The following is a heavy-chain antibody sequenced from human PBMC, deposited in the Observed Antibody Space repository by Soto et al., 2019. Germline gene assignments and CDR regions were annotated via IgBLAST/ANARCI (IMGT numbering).Heavy chain of an antibody. V-gene: IGHV1-18*01. J-gene: IGHJ6*02. CDR2: ISAYNGNT. Sequence: ASVKVSCKASGYTFTSYGISWVRQAPGQGLEWVGWISAYNGNTNYAQKLQGRVTMTTDTSTSTAYMELRSLRSDDTAVYYCASSLYYGSGSNNYYYYGMDVWGQGTTVTVSS. D-gene: IGHD3-10*01. CDR3: ASSLYYGSGSNNYYYYGMDV. CDR1: GYTFTSYG.